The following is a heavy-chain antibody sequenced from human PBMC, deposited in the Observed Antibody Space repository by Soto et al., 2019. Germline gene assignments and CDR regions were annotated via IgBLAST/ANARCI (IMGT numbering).Heavy chain of an antibody. CDR3: AREDDGGDSFDV. V-gene: IGHV4-30-4*08. CDR2: IHHSGSI. D-gene: IGHD2-21*02. Sequence: QVQLQQSGPGLVKPSQTLSLTCTVSGDSISSDYYHWTWIRQSPGKGLEWIGYIHHSGSILYNPSLKSRVTISVDTSKNQFSLHVTSVTAADTAVYFCAREDDGGDSFDVWGQGTTVTVSS. CDR1: GDSISSDYYH. J-gene: IGHJ6*02.